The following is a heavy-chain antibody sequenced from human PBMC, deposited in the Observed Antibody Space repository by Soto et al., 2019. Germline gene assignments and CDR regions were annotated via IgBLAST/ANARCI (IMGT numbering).Heavy chain of an antibody. D-gene: IGHD3-22*01. J-gene: IGHJ4*02. CDR3: ARGPHPYYYDSSGYPYDY. CDR1: GYTFTRSG. Sequence: ASVKVSCKASGYTFTRSGISWVRQAPGQGLEWMGIINPSGGSTSYAQKFQGRVTMTRDTSTSTVYMELSSLRSEDTAVYYCARGPHPYYYDSSGYPYDYWGQGTLVTVSS. V-gene: IGHV1-46*01. CDR2: INPSGGST.